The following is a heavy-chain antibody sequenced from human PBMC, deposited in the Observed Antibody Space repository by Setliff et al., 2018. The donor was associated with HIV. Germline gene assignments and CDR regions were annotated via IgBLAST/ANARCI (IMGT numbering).Heavy chain of an antibody. V-gene: IGHV1-69*04. CDR1: GGTFSSYV. CDR2: IIPSLGVT. Sequence: ASVKVSCKASGGTFSSYVINWVRQTPGQGLAWMGSIIPSLGVTNYAQKFLGRVTITADKSTNTAYMELSSLRSDDTAVYYCARQFLDWSNDYYSRYYMDVWGKGTTVTVSS. D-gene: IGHD3-3*01. CDR3: ARQFLDWSNDYYSRYYMDV. J-gene: IGHJ6*03.